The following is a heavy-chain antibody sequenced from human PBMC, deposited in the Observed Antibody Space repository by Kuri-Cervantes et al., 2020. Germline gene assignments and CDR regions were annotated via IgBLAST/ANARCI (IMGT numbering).Heavy chain of an antibody. CDR3: AKMVQGIRGYYMDV. CDR2: ISWNSDNI. Sequence: GGSLRLSCAASGFTFDDYAMHWVRQAPGKGLEWVSGISWNSDNIGYADSVKDRFTISRDNAKNSLYLQMNSLRAEDTALYYCAKMVQGIRGYYMDVWGKGTTVTVSS. J-gene: IGHJ6*03. D-gene: IGHD3-10*01. CDR1: GFTFDDYA. V-gene: IGHV3-9*01.